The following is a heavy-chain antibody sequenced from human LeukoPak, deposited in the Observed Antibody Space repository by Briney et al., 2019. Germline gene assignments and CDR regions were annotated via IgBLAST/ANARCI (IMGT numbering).Heavy chain of an antibody. D-gene: IGHD5-18*01. V-gene: IGHV3-21*01. J-gene: IGHJ4*02. CDR3: ARQQGGYGYFPNDY. CDR1: GFIFSSYS. Sequence: GGSLRLSCAASGFIFSSYSMNWVRQAPGKGLEWVSSISSSSSYIYYADSVKGRFTISRDNAKNLLYLQVNSLRAEDTAVYYCARQQGGYGYFPNDYWGQGTLVTVSS. CDR2: ISSSSSYI.